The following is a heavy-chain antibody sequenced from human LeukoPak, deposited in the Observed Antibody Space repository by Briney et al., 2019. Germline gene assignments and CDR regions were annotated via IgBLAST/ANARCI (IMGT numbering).Heavy chain of an antibody. D-gene: IGHD6-19*01. CDR3: ARGGGWMSRVAFDI. Sequence: GASVKVSCKASGYTFTGYYMHWERQAPGQGLEWMGWINPNSGGTNYAQKFQGRVTMTRHTSISTAYMELSRLRSDDTAVYYCARGGGWMSRVAFDIWGQGTMVTVSS. J-gene: IGHJ3*02. CDR2: INPNSGGT. V-gene: IGHV1-2*02. CDR1: GYTFTGYY.